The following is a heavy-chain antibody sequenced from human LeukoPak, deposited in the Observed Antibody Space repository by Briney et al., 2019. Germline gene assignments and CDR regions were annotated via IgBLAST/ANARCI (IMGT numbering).Heavy chain of an antibody. CDR2: IYSGGST. J-gene: IGHJ6*03. Sequence: GGSLRLSCAASGFTVSSNYMSWVRQAPGKGLEWVSVIYSGGSTYYADSVKGRFTISRDNSKNTLYLQMNSLRAEDTAVYYCACGYSYTHMDVWGKGTTVTVSS. D-gene: IGHD5-18*01. V-gene: IGHV3-66*02. CDR1: GFTVSSNY. CDR3: ACGYSYTHMDV.